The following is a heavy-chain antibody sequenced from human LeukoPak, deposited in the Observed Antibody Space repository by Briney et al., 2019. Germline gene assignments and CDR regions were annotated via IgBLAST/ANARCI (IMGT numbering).Heavy chain of an antibody. V-gene: IGHV4-59*12. Sequence: SETLSLTCTVSGGSISSYYWSWIRQPPGKGLEWIGYIYYSGSTNYNPSLKSRVTISVDTSKNQFSLKLSSVTAADTAVYYCARDLCSSTSCYERWFDPWGQGTLVTVSS. J-gene: IGHJ5*02. CDR2: IYYSGST. CDR1: GGSISSYY. D-gene: IGHD2-2*01. CDR3: ARDLCSSTSCYERWFDP.